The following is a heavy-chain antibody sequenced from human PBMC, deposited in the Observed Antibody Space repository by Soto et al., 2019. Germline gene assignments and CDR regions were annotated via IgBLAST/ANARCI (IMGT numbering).Heavy chain of an antibody. Sequence: PGGSLRLSCAASGFTFSSYSMNWVRQAPGKGLEWVSSISSSSSYIYYADSVKGRFTISRDNAKNSLYLQMNSLRAEDTAVYYCARATRQGSSGFDYWGQGTLVTVSS. CDR2: ISSSSSYI. CDR3: ARATRQGSSGFDY. V-gene: IGHV3-21*01. D-gene: IGHD6-6*01. CDR1: GFTFSSYS. J-gene: IGHJ4*02.